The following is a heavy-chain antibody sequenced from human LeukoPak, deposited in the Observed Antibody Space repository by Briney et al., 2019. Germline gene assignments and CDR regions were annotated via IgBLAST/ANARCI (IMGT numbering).Heavy chain of an antibody. Sequence: GGSPRLSCAASGLTISSNYMSWVRQAPGKGLEWVSVIYSGGSTYYADSVKGRFTISRDNSKNTLYLQMNSLRAEDTAVYYCARLGYCSSTSCYGRRGAFDIWGQGTMVTVSS. D-gene: IGHD2-2*01. CDR1: GLTISSNY. CDR2: IYSGGST. J-gene: IGHJ3*02. CDR3: ARLGYCSSTSCYGRRGAFDI. V-gene: IGHV3-66*01.